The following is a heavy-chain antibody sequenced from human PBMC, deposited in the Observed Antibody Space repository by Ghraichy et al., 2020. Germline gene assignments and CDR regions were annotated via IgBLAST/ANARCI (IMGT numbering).Heavy chain of an antibody. D-gene: IGHD2-21*02. Sequence: GGSLRLSCAASGFTFGSYAMNWVRQAPGKGLEWVSAIGGSGVTTYYADSVKGRFTISRDNSKNTLYLQMNSLRAEDTAVYFCAKAPYCGGDCYSFQDWGQGTLVTVSS. CDR2: IGGSGVTT. CDR3: AKAPYCGGDCYSFQD. CDR1: GFTFGSYA. V-gene: IGHV3-23*01. J-gene: IGHJ1*01.